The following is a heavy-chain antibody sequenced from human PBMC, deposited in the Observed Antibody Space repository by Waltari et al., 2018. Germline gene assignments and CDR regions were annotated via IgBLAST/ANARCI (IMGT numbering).Heavy chain of an antibody. CDR2: IYTGGST. D-gene: IGHD3-16*01. CDR1: GFRVSIYY. CDR3: ARSLGGDAFDL. Sequence: EGLLEESGGGSVQPGGSLRPSCAAYGFRVSIYYINWVRQAPGQGLEWFSIIYTGGSTYYADSVRGRFTISRHNSQNTLSLEMNSLTSDDTGIYYCARSLGGDAFDLWGQGTMVAVSS. V-gene: IGHV3-53*04. J-gene: IGHJ3*01.